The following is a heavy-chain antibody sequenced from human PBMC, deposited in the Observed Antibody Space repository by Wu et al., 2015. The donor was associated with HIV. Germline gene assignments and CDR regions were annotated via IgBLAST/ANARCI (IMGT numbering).Heavy chain of an antibody. CDR2: INPNSGGT. CDR3: ARKAIAATGTVLSWFDP. V-gene: IGHV1-2*02. D-gene: IGHD6-13*01. Sequence: QVQLVQSGAEVKKPGASVKVSCKASGYTVTGYYMHWVRQAPGQGLEWMGWINPNSGGTNYAQKFQGRVTMTRDTSISTAYMELSRLRSDDTAVYYCARKAIAATGTVLSWFDPGAREPWSPSPQ. J-gene: IGHJ5*02. CDR1: GYTVTGYY.